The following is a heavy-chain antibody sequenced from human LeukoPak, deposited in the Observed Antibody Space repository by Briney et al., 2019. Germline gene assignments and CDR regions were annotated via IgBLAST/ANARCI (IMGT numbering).Heavy chain of an antibody. D-gene: IGHD5-18*01. CDR2: ISGSGGTT. Sequence: GGSLSLSCPASGFTFSNYAMSWVRQAPGKGLEWVSTISGSGGTTYYADSVKGRFTISRDNSKNTLFLQMNSLRAEDTAVYYCAKIYSPYFAYGGQGTLVTVSS. J-gene: IGHJ4*02. CDR1: GFTFSNYA. CDR3: AKIYSPYFAY. V-gene: IGHV3-23*01.